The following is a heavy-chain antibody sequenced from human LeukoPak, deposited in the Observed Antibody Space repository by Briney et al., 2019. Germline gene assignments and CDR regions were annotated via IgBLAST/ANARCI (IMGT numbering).Heavy chain of an antibody. D-gene: IGHD6-13*01. CDR2: IYHSGST. V-gene: IGHV4-39*07. J-gene: IGHJ2*01. Sequence: SETVSLTCTVSGGSISSSSYYWGWIRQPPGKGLEWIGSIYHSGSTYYNPSLKSRVTISVDTSKNQFSLKLSSVTAADTAVYYCARETSRWYSLKPHFWYFDLWGRGTLVTVSS. CDR3: ARETSRWYSLKPHFWYFDL. CDR1: GGSISSSSYY.